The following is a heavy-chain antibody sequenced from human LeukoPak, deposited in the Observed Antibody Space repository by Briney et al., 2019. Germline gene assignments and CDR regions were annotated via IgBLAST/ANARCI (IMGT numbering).Heavy chain of an antibody. J-gene: IGHJ4*02. Sequence: PGRSLRLSCAASGFTFSSYWMHRVRQVPGKGLVWVARINPGGSSITYADSVKGRFTISRDNAKNTLYLQMDSLRAEDTGVYYCARQRAGFTVTTSDYWGQGTLVTVSS. CDR2: INPGGSSI. V-gene: IGHV3-74*01. CDR1: GFTFSSYW. CDR3: ARQRAGFTVTTSDY. D-gene: IGHD4-17*01.